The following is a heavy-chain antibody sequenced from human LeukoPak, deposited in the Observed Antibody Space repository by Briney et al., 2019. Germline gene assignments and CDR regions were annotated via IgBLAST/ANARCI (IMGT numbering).Heavy chain of an antibody. CDR2: IKQDGSEK. J-gene: IGHJ4*02. V-gene: IGHV3-7*01. CDR1: GFTFSSYW. CDR3: AREPYYFDY. Sequence: GGSLRLSRAAFGFTFSSYWMSWVRQAPGKGLEWVANIKQDGSEKYYVDSVKGRFTISRDNAKNSLYLQMNSLRAEDTAVYYCAREPYYFDYWGQGTLVTVSS.